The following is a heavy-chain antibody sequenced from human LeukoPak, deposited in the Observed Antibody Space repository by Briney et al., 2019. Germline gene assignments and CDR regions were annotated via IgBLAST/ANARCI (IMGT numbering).Heavy chain of an antibody. D-gene: IGHD2-15*01. CDR1: GFTFDTYA. J-gene: IGHJ4*02. CDR2: ISSGGTYI. V-gene: IGHV3-21*01. Sequence: PGASLRLSCAASGFTFDTYAMTWVRQAPGKRLEWVSSISSGGTYIYYAESLRGRSTISRDNTKNFLYLQLSTLRVEDTAVYYCARDRPTGRSRGVVVQWGQGTLVTVSS. CDR3: ARDRPTGRSRGVVVQ.